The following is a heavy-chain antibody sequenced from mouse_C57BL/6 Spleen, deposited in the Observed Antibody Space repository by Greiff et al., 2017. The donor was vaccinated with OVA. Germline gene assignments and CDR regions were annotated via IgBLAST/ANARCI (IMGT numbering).Heavy chain of an antibody. V-gene: IGHV1-20*01. J-gene: IGHJ4*01. CDR2: INPYNGDT. CDR1: GYSFTGYF. Sequence: VQLKESGPELVKPGDSVKISCKASGYSFTGYFMNWVMQSHGKSLEWIGRINPYNGDTFYNQKFKGKATLTVDKSSSTAHMELRSLTSEDSAVYYCARMGGGAMDYWGQGTSVTVSS. D-gene: IGHD4-1*01. CDR3: ARMGGGAMDY.